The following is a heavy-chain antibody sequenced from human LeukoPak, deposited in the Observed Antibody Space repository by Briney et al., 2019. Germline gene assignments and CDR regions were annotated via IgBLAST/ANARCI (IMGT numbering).Heavy chain of an antibody. Sequence: AASVKVSCKASGYTFTSYGISWVRQAPGQGLEWMGWISAYNGNTNYAQKLQGRVTMTTDTSTSTAYMELRSLRSDDTAVYYCARDGDGVRGVTPLDYWGQGTLVTVSS. D-gene: IGHD3-10*01. J-gene: IGHJ4*02. CDR3: ARDGDGVRGVTPLDY. V-gene: IGHV1-18*01. CDR1: GYTFTSYG. CDR2: ISAYNGNT.